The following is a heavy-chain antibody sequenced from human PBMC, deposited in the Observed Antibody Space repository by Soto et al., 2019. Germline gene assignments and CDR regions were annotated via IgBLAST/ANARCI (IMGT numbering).Heavy chain of an antibody. CDR1: GGSFSGYY. CDR3: AISTVLWFGEYYMDV. D-gene: IGHD3-10*01. J-gene: IGHJ6*03. V-gene: IGHV4-34*01. CDR2: INHSGST. Sequence: SETLSLTCAVYGGSFSGYYWSWIRQPPGKGLEWIGEINHSGSTNYNPSLKSRVTISVDTSKNQFSLKLSSVTAADTAVYYCAISTVLWFGEYYMDVWGKGTTVTVSS.